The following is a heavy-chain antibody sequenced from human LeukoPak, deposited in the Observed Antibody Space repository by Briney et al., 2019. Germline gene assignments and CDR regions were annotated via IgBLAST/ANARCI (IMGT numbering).Heavy chain of an antibody. V-gene: IGHV4-39*07. Sequence: SETLSLTCTVSGGSISSSSYYWGWIRQPPGKGLEWIGSIYYSGSTYYNPSPKSRVTISVDTSKNQFSLKLSSVTAADTAVYYCARATIFGVVTGPWGQGTLVTVSS. D-gene: IGHD3-3*01. CDR3: ARATIFGVVTGP. CDR1: GGSISSSSYY. J-gene: IGHJ5*02. CDR2: IYYSGST.